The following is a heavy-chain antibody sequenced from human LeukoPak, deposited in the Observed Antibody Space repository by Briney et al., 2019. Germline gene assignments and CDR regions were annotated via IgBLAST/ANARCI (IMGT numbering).Heavy chain of an antibody. CDR3: ARDAHYGDYPFDY. Sequence: GGSLRLSCAASGFTFSSYSMNWVRQAPGKGLEWVSSISSSSSYIYYADSVKGRFTISRDNANNSLCLQINSLRAEDTAVYYCARDAHYGDYPFDYWGQGTLVTVSS. CDR2: ISSSSSYI. D-gene: IGHD4-17*01. J-gene: IGHJ4*02. V-gene: IGHV3-21*01. CDR1: GFTFSSYS.